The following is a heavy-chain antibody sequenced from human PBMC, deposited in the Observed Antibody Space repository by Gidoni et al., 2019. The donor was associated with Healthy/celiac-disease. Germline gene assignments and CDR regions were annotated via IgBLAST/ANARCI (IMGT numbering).Heavy chain of an antibody. D-gene: IGHD6-19*01. Sequence: QVQLVESGGGVVQPGGSLRLSCAASGFTFSSYGMHWVRQASGKGLEWVAFIRYDGSNKYYADSVKGRFTISRDNSKNTLYLQMNSLRAEDTAVYYCAKIIADSSGWYDPRPNYYYYMDVWGKGTTVTVSS. CDR3: AKIIADSSGWYDPRPNYYYYMDV. J-gene: IGHJ6*03. V-gene: IGHV3-30*02. CDR1: GFTFSSYG. CDR2: IRYDGSNK.